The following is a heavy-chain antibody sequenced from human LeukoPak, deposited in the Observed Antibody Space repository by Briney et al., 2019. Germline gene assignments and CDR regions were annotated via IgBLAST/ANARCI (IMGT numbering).Heavy chain of an antibody. Sequence: PSETLSLTCAVYGGSFSGYYWSWIRQPPGKGLEWIGEINHSGSTNYNPSLKSRVTISVDTSKNQFSLKPSSVPAADTAVYYCARXAARGNRYFQHWGQGTLVTVSS. J-gene: IGHJ1*01. D-gene: IGHD3-16*01. CDR1: GGSFSGYY. V-gene: IGHV4-34*01. CDR2: INHSGST. CDR3: ARXAARGNRYFQH.